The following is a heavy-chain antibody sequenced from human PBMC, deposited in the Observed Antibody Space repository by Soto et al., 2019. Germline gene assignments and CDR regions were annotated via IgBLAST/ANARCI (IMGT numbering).Heavy chain of an antibody. CDR1: GDSIRSSNYY. CDR3: ARDSRYPVRWFDP. D-gene: IGHD5-12*01. V-gene: IGHV4-39*07. CDR2: IYYSGTA. J-gene: IGHJ5*02. Sequence: PSETLSLTCVVSGDSIRSSNYYWGWLLQSPVKGLEWIGSIYYSGTAYYNPSLKSRVTISIDTSKNQFSLKLSSVTAADTAVYYCARDSRYPVRWFDPWGQGTLVTVSS.